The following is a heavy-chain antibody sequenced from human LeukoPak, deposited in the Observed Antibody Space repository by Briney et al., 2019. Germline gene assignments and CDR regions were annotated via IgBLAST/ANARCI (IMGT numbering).Heavy chain of an antibody. CDR2: IWYDGSNK. Sequence: GRSLRLSCAASGFTFSSYGMHWVRQAPGKGLEWVAVIWYDGSNKYYADSVKGRFTIPRDNSKNTLYLQMNSLRAEDTAVYYCARDGATTGFDYWGQGTLVTVSS. CDR3: ARDGATTGFDY. J-gene: IGHJ4*02. CDR1: GFTFSSYG. V-gene: IGHV3-33*01. D-gene: IGHD1-26*01.